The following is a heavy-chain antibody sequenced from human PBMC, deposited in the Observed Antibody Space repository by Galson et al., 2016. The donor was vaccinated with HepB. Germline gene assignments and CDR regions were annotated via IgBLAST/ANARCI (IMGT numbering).Heavy chain of an antibody. CDR2: ISYDGNKK. Sequence: SLRLSCAASGFTFSTYAMHWVRQAPGKGLEWVAVISYDGNKKYSAASVNGRFTIARDNSENTLFLQLNTLRADDTAAYYCGLGQDEMPTIFDFWGQGALVTVSS. CDR1: GFTFSTYA. J-gene: IGHJ4*02. D-gene: IGHD3-3*01. CDR3: GLGQDEMPTIFDF. V-gene: IGHV3-30-3*01.